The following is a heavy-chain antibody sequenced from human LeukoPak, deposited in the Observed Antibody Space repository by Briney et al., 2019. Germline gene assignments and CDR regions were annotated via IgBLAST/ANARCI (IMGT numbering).Heavy chain of an antibody. Sequence: ASVKVSCKASGYTFTSYGISWVRQAPGQGLEWMGWISAYNGNTNYAQKLQGRVTMTTDTSTSTAYMELRSLRSDDTAVYYCARAGGYQLPLGPYYYYGMDVWGQGTTVTVSS. V-gene: IGHV1-18*01. CDR1: GYTFTSYG. J-gene: IGHJ6*02. D-gene: IGHD2-2*01. CDR3: ARAGGYQLPLGPYYYYGMDV. CDR2: ISAYNGNT.